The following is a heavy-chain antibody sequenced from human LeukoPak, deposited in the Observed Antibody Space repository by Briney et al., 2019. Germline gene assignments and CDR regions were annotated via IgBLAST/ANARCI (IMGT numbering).Heavy chain of an antibody. Sequence: PGRSLRLSCAASGFTFDDYAMHWVRQAPGKGLEWVSGISWNSGSIGYADSVKGRFTISRDNAKNSLYLQMNSLRAEDTALYYCAKDRERVGYSSSRYFDAFDIWGQGTMVTVSS. J-gene: IGHJ3*02. CDR2: ISWNSGSI. D-gene: IGHD6-13*01. CDR1: GFTFDDYA. V-gene: IGHV3-9*01. CDR3: AKDRERVGYSSSRYFDAFDI.